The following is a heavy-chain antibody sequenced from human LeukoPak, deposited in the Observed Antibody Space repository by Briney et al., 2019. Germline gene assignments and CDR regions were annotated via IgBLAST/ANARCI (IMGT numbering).Heavy chain of an antibody. CDR2: IWYDGSNK. CDR1: GFTFSSYG. Sequence: GRSLRLSCAASGFTFSSYGMHWVRQAPGKGLEWVAVIWYDGSNKYYVDSVKGRFTISRDNSKNTLYLQMNSLRAEDTAVYYCARDDVGYFDYWGQGSLVTVSP. J-gene: IGHJ4*02. D-gene: IGHD1-26*01. V-gene: IGHV3-33*01. CDR3: ARDDVGYFDY.